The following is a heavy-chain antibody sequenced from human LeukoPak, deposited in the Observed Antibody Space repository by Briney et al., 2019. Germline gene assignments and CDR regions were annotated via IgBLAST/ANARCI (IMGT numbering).Heavy chain of an antibody. D-gene: IGHD6-19*01. CDR2: IIPIFGTA. CDR1: GYTFTSYA. J-gene: IGHJ4*02. V-gene: IGHV1-69*06. Sequence: SVKVSCKASGYTFTSYAMNWVRQAPGQGLEWMGGIIPIFGTANYAQKFQGRVTITADKSTSTAYMELSSLRSEDTAVYYCAMGVGAPEDLAVAADFDYWGQGTLVTVSS. CDR3: AMGVGAPEDLAVAADFDY.